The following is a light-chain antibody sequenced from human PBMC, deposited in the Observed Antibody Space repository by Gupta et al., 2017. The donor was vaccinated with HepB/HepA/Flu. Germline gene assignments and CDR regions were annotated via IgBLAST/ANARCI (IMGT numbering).Light chain of an antibody. CDR1: RSNIGAGYD. CDR2: GNS. J-gene: IGLJ2*01. CDR3: QSYDSSLSGSRV. Sequence: QSVLTQPPSVSGAPGQRVTISCTGSRSNIGAGYDVHWYQQLPGTAPKLLIYGNSNRPSWVPARFSGSKSGTSASLAITGLQAEDEADYYCQSYDSSLSGSRVFGGGTKLTVL. V-gene: IGLV1-40*01.